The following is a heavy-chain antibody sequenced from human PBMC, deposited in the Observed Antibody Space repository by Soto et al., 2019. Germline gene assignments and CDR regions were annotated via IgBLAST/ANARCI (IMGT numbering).Heavy chain of an antibody. J-gene: IGHJ4*02. V-gene: IGHV4-59*01. Sequence: QVQLQESGPGLVKPSETLSLTCAVSGDSISSYYCMWIRQPPGKGLESIGYLYYGRSANYNPSLKSRVTLSXNTSTNQCSLTLSSMPAADTAVYYCALRSMAVVPEYWGQGTLVTVSS. CDR2: LYYGRSA. CDR1: GDSISSYY. CDR3: ALRSMAVVPEY. D-gene: IGHD3-22*01.